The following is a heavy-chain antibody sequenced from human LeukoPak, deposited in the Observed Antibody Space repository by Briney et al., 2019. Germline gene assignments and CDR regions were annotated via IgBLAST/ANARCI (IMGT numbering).Heavy chain of an antibody. Sequence: SETLSLTCAVYGGSFSGYYWSWIRQPPGKGLEWIGEINHSGSTNCNPSLKSRVTISVDTSKNQFSLKLSSVTAADTAVYYCARESNYDILTGYSHFDYWGQGTLVTVSS. CDR2: INHSGST. CDR1: GGSFSGYY. J-gene: IGHJ4*02. V-gene: IGHV4-34*01. D-gene: IGHD3-9*01. CDR3: ARESNYDILTGYSHFDY.